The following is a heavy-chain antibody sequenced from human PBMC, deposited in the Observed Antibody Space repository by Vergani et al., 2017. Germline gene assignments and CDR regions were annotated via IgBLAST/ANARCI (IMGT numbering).Heavy chain of an antibody. CDR2: IYYSGTT. J-gene: IGHJ6*02. V-gene: IGHV4-30-4*08. Sequence: QVQLQESGPGLVKPSQTLSLTCTVSGGSISSGDYYWSWIRQPPGKGLEWIGYIYYSGTTYYHPSLKSRVTISVATSKNQFSLKLSSGTAADTAVYYCARDQGFGYKTSYGMNVWGQGTTVTVSS. CDR3: ARDQGFGYKTSYGMNV. D-gene: IGHD3-10*01. CDR1: GGSISSGDYY.